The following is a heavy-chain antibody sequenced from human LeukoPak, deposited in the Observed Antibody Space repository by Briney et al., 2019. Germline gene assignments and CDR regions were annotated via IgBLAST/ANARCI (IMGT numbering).Heavy chain of an antibody. D-gene: IGHD6-19*01. CDR2: ISSSSSYI. Sequence: GGSLRLSCAASGFTFSSYSMNWVRQAPGKGLEWVSSISSSSSYIHYADSVKGRFTISRDNAKNSLYLQMNSLRAEDTAVYYCARDDSSGFDYWGQGTLVTVSS. J-gene: IGHJ4*02. CDR1: GFTFSSYS. V-gene: IGHV3-21*01. CDR3: ARDDSSGFDY.